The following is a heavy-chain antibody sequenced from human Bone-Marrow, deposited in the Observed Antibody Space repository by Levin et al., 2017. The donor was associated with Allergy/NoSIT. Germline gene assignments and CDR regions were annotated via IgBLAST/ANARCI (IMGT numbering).Heavy chain of an antibody. CDR3: ARGGEYSGSYLGECPFDY. CDR2: IIPIFGTA. CDR1: GGTFSSYA. Sequence: PGESLKISCKASGGTFSSYAISWVRQAPGQGLEWMGGIIPIFGTANYAQKFQGRVTITADKSTSTAYMELSSLRSEDTAVYYCARGGEYSGSYLGECPFDYWGQGTLVTVSS. V-gene: IGHV1-69*06. D-gene: IGHD1-26*01. J-gene: IGHJ4*02.